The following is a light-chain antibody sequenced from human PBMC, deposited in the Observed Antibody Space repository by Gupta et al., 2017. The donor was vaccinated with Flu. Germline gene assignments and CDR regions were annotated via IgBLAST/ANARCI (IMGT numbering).Light chain of an antibody. CDR2: STN. CDR3: VLYMSSGSWV. CDR1: SDSVSTAYY. J-gene: IGLJ3*02. Sequence: QTVVTQEPSSSVSPGGTVTLTCALSSDSVSTAYYPSWYQQTPGQAPRTVIYSTNTRSSGVPDRFFGSILGNKAALTITGAQADDESDYYCVLYMSSGSWVFGGGTKLTVL. V-gene: IGLV8-61*01.